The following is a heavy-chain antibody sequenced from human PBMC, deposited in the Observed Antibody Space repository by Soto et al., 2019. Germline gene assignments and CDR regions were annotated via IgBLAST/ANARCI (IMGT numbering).Heavy chain of an antibody. V-gene: IGHV4-39*01. CDR2: IYYSGST. CDR3: ARHPWPTVGYYYYFGMDV. Sequence: SEILFLTCTVSGGSIRSSSYFWGWIRQPPGKGLEWIGSIYYSGSTYYNPSLKSRVTISVDTSKNQFSLKLSSVTAADTAVYYCARHPWPTVGYYYYFGMDVWGQGTTVT. CDR1: GGSIRSSSYF. D-gene: IGHD5-12*01. J-gene: IGHJ6*02.